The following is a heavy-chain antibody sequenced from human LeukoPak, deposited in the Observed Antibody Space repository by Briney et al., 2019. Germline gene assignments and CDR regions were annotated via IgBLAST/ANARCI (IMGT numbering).Heavy chain of an antibody. J-gene: IGHJ6*02. CDR2: INTDGTST. V-gene: IGHV3-74*01. CDR3: ARVTTMVRRGMDV. CDR1: GFTFSNYW. Sequence: GGSLRLSCAASGFTFSNYWMHWVRQAPGKGLEWVSRINTDGTSTIYADSVRGRFTISRDNAKNTVYLQMNSLRAEDTAVYYCARVTTMVRRGMDVWGQGTTVTVS. D-gene: IGHD3-10*01.